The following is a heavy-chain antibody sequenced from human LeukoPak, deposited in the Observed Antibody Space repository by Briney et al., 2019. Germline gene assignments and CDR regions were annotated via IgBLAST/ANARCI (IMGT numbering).Heavy chain of an antibody. CDR2: ISAYNGNT. V-gene: IGHV1-18*01. J-gene: IGHJ6*02. CDR3: ARDRGGRYYYYGMDV. Sequence: ASVKVSCKASGYTFTSYGISWVRQAPGQGLEWMGWISAYNGNTNYAQKLQGRVTMTTDTSTSTAYMELRSLRSDDTAVYYCARDRGGRYYYYGMDVWGQGTTVTVSS. CDR1: GYTFTSYG. D-gene: IGHD2-15*01.